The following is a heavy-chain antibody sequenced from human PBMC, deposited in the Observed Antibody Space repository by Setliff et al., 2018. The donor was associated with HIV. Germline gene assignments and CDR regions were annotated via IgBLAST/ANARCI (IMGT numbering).Heavy chain of an antibody. J-gene: IGHJ4*02. CDR3: ARDRGGALLLDY. CDR1: GGSISSYY. V-gene: IGHV4-4*07. Sequence: SETLSLTCTVSGGSISSYYWSWIRQPAGKGLEWIGRIYTSGITNYNPSLRSRATMSVDTSENQFSLKLRSVTAADTAVYYCARDRGGALLLDYWGQGTLVTVSS. CDR2: IYTSGIT. D-gene: IGHD1-26*01.